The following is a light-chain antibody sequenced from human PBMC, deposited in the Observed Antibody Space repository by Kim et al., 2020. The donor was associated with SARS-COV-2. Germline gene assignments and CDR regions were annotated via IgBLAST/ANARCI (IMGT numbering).Light chain of an antibody. CDR3: QQYDSWPDT. CDR2: GAS. J-gene: IGKJ2*01. CDR1: QSVNNN. V-gene: IGKV3-15*01. Sequence: EIVMTQSPATLSVSPGERATLSCRASQSVNNNLAWYQQKPGQAPRLLISGASTRATDIPAKFSGSGSGTQFTLTISSLHSEDFAVYYCQQYDSWPDTFGQGTKLEI.